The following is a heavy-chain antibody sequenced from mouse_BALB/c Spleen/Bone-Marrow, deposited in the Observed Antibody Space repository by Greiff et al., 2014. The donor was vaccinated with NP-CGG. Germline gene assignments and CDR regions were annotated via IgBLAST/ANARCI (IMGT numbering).Heavy chain of an antibody. CDR3: ARPRYPFYAMDS. CDR1: GFTFNSNT. CDR2: ITNGGGAT. Sequence: EVMLVESGGGLVQPGGSLKLSCAVSGFTFNSNTMSWVRQTPEKRLEWVAYITNGGGATYYLDTVKGRFTISRDSAKNTPYLQMSSLKSEDTAMYYCARPRYPFYAMDSWGQGTSVTVSS. V-gene: IGHV5-12-2*01. J-gene: IGHJ4*01. D-gene: IGHD2-14*01.